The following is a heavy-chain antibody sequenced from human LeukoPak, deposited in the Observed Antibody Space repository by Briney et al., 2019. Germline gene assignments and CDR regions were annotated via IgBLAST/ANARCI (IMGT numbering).Heavy chain of an antibody. V-gene: IGHV4-59*01. J-gene: IGHJ6*03. CDR2: IYYSGST. D-gene: IGHD5-18*01. CDR3: ARTTEGGYTYGYLYYYYMDV. Sequence: SETLSLTCTVSGGSISSYYWSWIRQPPGKGLEWIGYIYYSGSTNYNLSLKSRVTISVDTSKNQFSLKLTSVTAADTAVYYCARTTEGGYTYGYLYYYYMDVWGKGTTVTISS. CDR1: GGSISSYY.